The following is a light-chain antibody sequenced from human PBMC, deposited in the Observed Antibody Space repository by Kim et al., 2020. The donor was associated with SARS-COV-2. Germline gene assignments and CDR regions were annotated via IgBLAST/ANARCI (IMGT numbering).Light chain of an antibody. Sequence: SASVGDRVSITCRAGQSISSWLAWFQQKPGKAPKLLIYKASTLNSGVPSRFSGSGSETEFTLTISSLQPDDFATYYCQQYHTYWTFGQGTKVEIK. CDR1: QSISSW. CDR3: QQYHTYWT. V-gene: IGKV1-5*03. J-gene: IGKJ1*01. CDR2: KAS.